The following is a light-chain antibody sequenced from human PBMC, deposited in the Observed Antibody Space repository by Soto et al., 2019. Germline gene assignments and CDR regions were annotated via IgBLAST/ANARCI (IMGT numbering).Light chain of an antibody. Sequence: QSVLTQPPSVSAAPGQTVTISCSGSNSNIGHDYVSWYQRLPGTAPKLLIYDSYKRPSGISDRFSGSTSGTLATLGITGLQTGDEADYYCSTWDSSLKSVVFGGGTKLTVL. CDR3: STWDSSLKSVV. J-gene: IGLJ2*01. CDR2: DSY. CDR1: NSNIGHDY. V-gene: IGLV1-51*01.